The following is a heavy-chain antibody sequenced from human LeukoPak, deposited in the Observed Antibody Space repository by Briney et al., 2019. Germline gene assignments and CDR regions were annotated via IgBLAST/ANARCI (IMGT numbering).Heavy chain of an antibody. CDR3: ARSPQDSSDAFDI. Sequence: PSETLSLTCTVSGGSISSYYWSWIRQPAGKGLEWIGYIYTSGSTNYNPSLKSRVTISVDTSKNQFSLKLSSVTAADTAVYYCARSPQDSSDAFDIWAKGQWSPSLQ. CDR1: GGSISSYY. J-gene: IGHJ3*02. D-gene: IGHD3-22*01. CDR2: IYTSGST. V-gene: IGHV4-4*09.